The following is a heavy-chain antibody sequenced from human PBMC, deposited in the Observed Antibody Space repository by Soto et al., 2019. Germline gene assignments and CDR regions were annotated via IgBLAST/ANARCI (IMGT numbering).Heavy chain of an antibody. CDR2: ITYDGSNK. V-gene: IGHV3-30*18. CDR3: AKDGSLRWTPYYFDY. J-gene: IGHJ4*02. CDR1: GFTFSSYG. D-gene: IGHD2-15*01. Sequence: QVQLVESGGGVVQPGRPRRLSCAASGFTFSSYGMTWVRQAPGKGLEGVAVITYDGSNKYYADSVKGRFTISRDNSKNTLYLQMNGLRAEDTAVYYCAKDGSLRWTPYYFDYWGQGTLVTVSS.